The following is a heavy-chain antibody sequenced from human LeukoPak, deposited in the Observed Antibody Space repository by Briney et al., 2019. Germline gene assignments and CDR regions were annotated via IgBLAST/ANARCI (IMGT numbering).Heavy chain of an antibody. CDR2: IIPILGIA. J-gene: IGHJ4*02. CDR3: VRDQGARYCSGGSCYPYGGDY. CDR1: GYTFTSYG. V-gene: IGHV1-69*04. D-gene: IGHD2-15*01. Sequence: SVKVSCKTSGYTFTSYGISWVRQAPGQGLEWMGRIIPILGIANYAQKFQGRVTITADKSTSTAYMELSSLRSEDTAVYYCVRDQGARYCSGGSCYPYGGDYWGQGTLVTVSS.